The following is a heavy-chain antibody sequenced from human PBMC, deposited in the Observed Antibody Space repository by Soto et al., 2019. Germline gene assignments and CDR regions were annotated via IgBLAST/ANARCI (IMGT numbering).Heavy chain of an antibody. CDR3: ARDLLAAYSHSGMIDY. D-gene: IGHD3-10*01. CDR2: INPNSGGT. J-gene: IGHJ4*02. CDR1: GYTFTGYY. Sequence: ASVKVSCKASGYTFTGYYMHWVRQAPGQGLEWMGWINPNSGGTNYAQKFQGWVTMTRDTSISTAYMELSSLTGNDTAVYYCARDLLAAYSHSGMIDYWGQGSLVTVSS. V-gene: IGHV1-2*04.